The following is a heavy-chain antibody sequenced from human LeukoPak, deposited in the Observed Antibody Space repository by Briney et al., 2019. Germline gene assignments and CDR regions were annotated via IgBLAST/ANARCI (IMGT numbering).Heavy chain of an antibody. CDR1: GYTFTSYD. CDR2: MNPNSGNT. V-gene: IGHV1-8*01. D-gene: IGHD3-10*01. Sequence: ASLEVSCKASGYTFTSYDINWVRQATGQGLEWMGWMNPNSGNTGYAQKFQGRVTMTTDTSTSTDYMELRSLRSDDTAVYYCARDTHYYGSGSRCHYWGQGTLVTVSS. J-gene: IGHJ4*02. CDR3: ARDTHYYGSGSRCHY.